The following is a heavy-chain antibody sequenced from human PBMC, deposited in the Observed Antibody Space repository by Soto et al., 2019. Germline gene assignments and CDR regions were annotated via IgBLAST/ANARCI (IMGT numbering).Heavy chain of an antibody. V-gene: IGHV4-30-4*01. Sequence: QVQLQESGPGLVKPSQTLSLTCTVSGGSISSGDYYWSWIRQPPGKGLEWIGYIYYSGSSYYNPSLKSRVTISVDTSKNQFSLKLCSVTAADTAVYYCARVGGFGATTIDYWGQRTLVTVSS. J-gene: IGHJ4*02. CDR2: IYYSGSS. CDR3: ARVGGFGATTIDY. CDR1: GGSISSGDYY. D-gene: IGHD3-10*01.